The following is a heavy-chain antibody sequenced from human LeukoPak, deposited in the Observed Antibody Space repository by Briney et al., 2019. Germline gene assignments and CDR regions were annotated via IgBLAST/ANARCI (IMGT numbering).Heavy chain of an antibody. CDR1: GFSLSSYE. CDR2: TSRSGSTR. J-gene: IGHJ4*02. D-gene: IGHD5-18*01. V-gene: IGHV3-48*03. Sequence: GSLRLSCAASGFSLSSYEMNWVRQAPGKGLEWVSYTSRSGSTRYYADSVKGRFTIFRDNSKNTVHLQLNNLRVDDTAVYFCVRHDSYIPYWGQGTLVTVSS. CDR3: VRHDSYIPY.